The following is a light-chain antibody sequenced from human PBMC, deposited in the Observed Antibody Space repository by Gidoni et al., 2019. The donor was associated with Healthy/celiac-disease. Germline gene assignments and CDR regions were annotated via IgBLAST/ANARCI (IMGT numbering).Light chain of an antibody. CDR3: QQYGSSPGT. J-gene: IGKJ4*01. Sequence: EIVLTQSPGTLSLSPGARATLSCRASHSVSSSYLAWYQQKPGQAPRLLIYGASSRATGIPDRFSGSGSGTDFTLTISRLEPEDFAVYYCQQYGSSPGTFGGGTKVEIK. CDR2: GAS. V-gene: IGKV3-20*01. CDR1: HSVSSSY.